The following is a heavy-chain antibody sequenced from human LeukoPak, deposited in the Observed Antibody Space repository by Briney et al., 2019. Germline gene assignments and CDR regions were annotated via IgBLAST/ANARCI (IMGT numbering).Heavy chain of an antibody. CDR2: ISSSSSTI. V-gene: IGHV3-48*02. D-gene: IGHD1-26*01. CDR1: GFTFSSYS. Sequence: GGSLRLSCAASGFTFSSYSMNWVHQAPGKGLEWVSYISSSSSTIYYADSVKGRFTISRDNAKNSLYLQMNSLRDEDTAVYYCARDEEGYYSVSAFDIWGQGTMVAVSS. J-gene: IGHJ3*02. CDR3: ARDEEGYYSVSAFDI.